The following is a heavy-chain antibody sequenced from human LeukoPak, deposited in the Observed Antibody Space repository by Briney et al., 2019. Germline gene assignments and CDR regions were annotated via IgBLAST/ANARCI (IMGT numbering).Heavy chain of an antibody. V-gene: IGHV3-33*08. D-gene: IGHD3-10*01. J-gene: IGHJ6*02. CDR1: GFTFSSYA. Sequence: PGGSLRLSCAASGFTFSSYAMHWVRQAPGKGLEWVAVIWYDGSNKYYADSVKGRFTISRDNSKNTLYLQMNSLRAEDTAVYYCAREYGSGSYGYYYYGMDVWGQGTTVTVSS. CDR3: AREYGSGSYGYYYYGMDV. CDR2: IWYDGSNK.